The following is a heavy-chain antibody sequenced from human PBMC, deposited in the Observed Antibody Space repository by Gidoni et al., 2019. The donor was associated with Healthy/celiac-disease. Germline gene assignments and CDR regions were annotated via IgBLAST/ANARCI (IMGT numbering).Heavy chain of an antibody. CDR2: INHSGST. CDR1: GGSFSGYY. Sequence: QVQLQQWGAGLLKPSETLSLTCAVYGGSFSGYYWSWIRQPPGKGLEWIGEINHSGSTNYNPSLKSRVTISVDTSKNQFSLKLSSVTAADTAVYYCARGRSQSTMVRGDRGDYWGQGTLVTVSS. CDR3: ARGRSQSTMVRGDRGDY. D-gene: IGHD3-10*01. V-gene: IGHV4-34*01. J-gene: IGHJ4*02.